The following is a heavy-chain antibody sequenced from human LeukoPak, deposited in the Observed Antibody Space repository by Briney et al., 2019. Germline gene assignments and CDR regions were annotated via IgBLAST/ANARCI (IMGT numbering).Heavy chain of an antibody. CDR1: GFTFSSYP. D-gene: IGHD1/OR15-1a*01. CDR2: IGYDGVNK. Sequence: PGRSLRLSCAASGFTFSSYPMHWVRQAPGKGLEWVAVIGYDGVNKFYTDSVKGRFTISRDDSKNTLYLQMDSLRAEDTAVYYCATSSPSRDYYYMDVWGKGTTVTVSS. CDR3: ATSSPSRDYYYMDV. J-gene: IGHJ6*03. V-gene: IGHV3-30*04.